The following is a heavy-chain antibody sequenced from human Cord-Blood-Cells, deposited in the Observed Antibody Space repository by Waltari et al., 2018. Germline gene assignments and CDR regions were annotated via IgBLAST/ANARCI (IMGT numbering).Heavy chain of an antibody. CDR2: IILIFGTA. V-gene: IGHV1-69*12. Sequence: QVQLVQSGAEVKKPGSLVKVFCKASGGTFSSCAISWVRQAAAQGLEWMGGIILIFGTANYAEKFQGRGTITADECTSTAYMELSSLRSEDTEGYYWARVSSSWGDVRRIDYCYGMDVWGQGTTVTVSS. J-gene: IGHJ6*02. D-gene: IGHD6-6*01. CDR3: ARVSSSWGDVRRIDYCYGMDV. CDR1: GGTFSSCA.